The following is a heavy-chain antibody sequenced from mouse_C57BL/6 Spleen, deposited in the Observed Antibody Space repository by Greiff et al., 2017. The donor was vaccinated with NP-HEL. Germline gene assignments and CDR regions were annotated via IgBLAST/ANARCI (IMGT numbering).Heavy chain of an antibody. CDR1: GYAFSSYW. J-gene: IGHJ4*01. Sequence: QVQLQQSGAELVKPGASVKISCKASGYAFSSYWINWVKQRPGKGLEWIGQIYPGDGDTNYNGKFKGKATLTADKSSSTAYMQLSSLTSEDSAVYFCARPGQGYAMDYWGQGTSVTVSS. CDR2: IYPGDGDT. V-gene: IGHV1-80*01. CDR3: ARPGQGYAMDY. D-gene: IGHD3-3*01.